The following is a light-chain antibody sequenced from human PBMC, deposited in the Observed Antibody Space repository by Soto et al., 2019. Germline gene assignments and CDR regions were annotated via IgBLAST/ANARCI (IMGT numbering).Light chain of an antibody. Sequence: SYELTRPPSVSVAPGKTARMTCGGNNIGSKSVHWYQQKPGQAPVLVIYYDSDRPSGIPERFSGSNSGNTATLTISRVEAGDEADYYCQVWDSSSDPRGVFGTGTKPTVL. CDR3: QVWDSSSDPRGV. CDR2: YDS. J-gene: IGLJ1*01. V-gene: IGLV3-21*04. CDR1: NIGSKS.